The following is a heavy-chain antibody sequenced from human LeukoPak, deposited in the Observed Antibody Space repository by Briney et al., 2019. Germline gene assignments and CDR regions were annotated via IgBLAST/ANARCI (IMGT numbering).Heavy chain of an antibody. J-gene: IGHJ4*02. CDR2: IWYDGSNK. V-gene: IGHV3-33*06. Sequence: GGSLRLSCAASGFTFSSYGMHWVRQAPGKGLEWVAVIWYDGSNKYYADSVKGRFTISRDNSKNTLYLQMNSLRAEDTAVYYCAKDRGSGSWTDYWGQGTLVTVSS. D-gene: IGHD6-13*01. CDR1: GFTFSSYG. CDR3: AKDRGSGSWTDY.